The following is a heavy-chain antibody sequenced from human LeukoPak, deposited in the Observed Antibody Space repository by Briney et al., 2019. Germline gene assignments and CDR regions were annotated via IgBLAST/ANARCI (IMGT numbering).Heavy chain of an antibody. Sequence: SETLSLTCAVYGGSFSGYYWSWIRQPPGKGLEWIGEINHSGSTNYNPSLKSRVTISVDTSKNQFSLKLSSVTAADTAVYYCAGGTGASDAFNIWGQGTMVTVSS. CDR1: GGSFSGYY. D-gene: IGHD3/OR15-3a*01. CDR3: AGGTGASDAFNI. J-gene: IGHJ3*02. CDR2: INHSGST. V-gene: IGHV4-34*01.